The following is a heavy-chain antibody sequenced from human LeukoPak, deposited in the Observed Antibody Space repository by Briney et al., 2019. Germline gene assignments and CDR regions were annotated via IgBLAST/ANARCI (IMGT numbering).Heavy chain of an antibody. J-gene: IGHJ6*02. V-gene: IGHV4-39*07. CDR2: IYYSGST. Sequence: PSETLSLTCTVSGGSISSSSYYWGWIRQPPGKGLEWIGSIYYSGSTYYNPSLKSRVTISVDTSKNQFSLKLSSVTAADTAVYYCASTGYSSSWYFAGSYYYYYGMDVWGQGTTVIVS. CDR3: ASTGYSSSWYFAGSYYYYYGMDV. D-gene: IGHD6-13*01. CDR1: GGSISSSSYY.